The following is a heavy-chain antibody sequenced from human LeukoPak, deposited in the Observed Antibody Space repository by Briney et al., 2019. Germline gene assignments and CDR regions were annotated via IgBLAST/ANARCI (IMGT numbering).Heavy chain of an antibody. CDR1: GFTFSNAW. D-gene: IGHD2-15*01. CDR2: IKSKTDGGTT. CDR3: TTGCGGGSCPFDY. Sequence: GGSLRLSCAASGFTFSNAWMNWVRQAPGKGLEWVGRIKSKTDGGTTDYAAPVKGRFTISRDDSKNTLHPQMNSLKTEDTAVYYCTTGCGGGSCPFDYWGQGTLVTVSS. V-gene: IGHV3-15*07. J-gene: IGHJ4*02.